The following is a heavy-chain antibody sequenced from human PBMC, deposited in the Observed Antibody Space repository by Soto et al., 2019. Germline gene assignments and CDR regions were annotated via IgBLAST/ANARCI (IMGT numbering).Heavy chain of an antibody. J-gene: IGHJ4*01. Sequence: PGGSLRLSCAASGLTFNSYAMYWVRQAPGKGLAWVSAIGTDGNTYYANSVKGRFTISRDNSRTTLYLQMNSLRVEDTALYYCVRKYPGTRPFDYWGQGTLVTVSS. CDR1: GLTFNSYA. CDR3: VRKYPGTRPFDY. V-gene: IGHV3-23*01. CDR2: IGTDGNT. D-gene: IGHD2-2*01.